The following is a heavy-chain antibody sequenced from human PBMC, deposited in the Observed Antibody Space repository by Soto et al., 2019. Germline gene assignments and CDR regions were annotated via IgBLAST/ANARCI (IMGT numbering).Heavy chain of an antibody. D-gene: IGHD3-22*01. CDR3: ARHVLYYYDSSGYLINWFDP. V-gene: IGHV4-59*08. Sequence: SETLSLTCTVSGGSISSYYWSWIRQPPGKGLEWIGYIYYSGSTNYNPSLKSRVTISVDTSKNQFSLKLSSVTAADTAVYYCARHVLYYYDSSGYLINWFDPWGQGTLVTVSS. CDR1: GGSISSYY. CDR2: IYYSGST. J-gene: IGHJ5*02.